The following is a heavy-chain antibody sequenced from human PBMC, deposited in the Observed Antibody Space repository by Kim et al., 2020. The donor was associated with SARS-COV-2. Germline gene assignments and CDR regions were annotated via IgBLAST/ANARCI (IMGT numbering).Heavy chain of an antibody. D-gene: IGHD3-10*01. V-gene: IGHV3-11*06. Sequence: SVKGRFTISRDNAKNSLYLQMNSLRAEDTAVYYCARGLYYGSGSMGFDYWGQGTLVTVSS. J-gene: IGHJ4*02. CDR3: ARGLYYGSGSMGFDY.